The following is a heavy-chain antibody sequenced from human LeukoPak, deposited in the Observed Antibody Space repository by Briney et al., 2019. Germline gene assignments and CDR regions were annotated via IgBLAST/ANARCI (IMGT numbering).Heavy chain of an antibody. CDR1: GFPFSSYW. J-gene: IGHJ4*02. V-gene: IGHV3-7*01. D-gene: IGHD5-24*01. Sequence: GGSLRLSCVASGFPFSSYWMTWVRQAPGKGLEWVANIKQDGSKKSYVDSVKGRFTISRDNAKNSLYLQMYSLRAEDTANCTRVGYIDEGIDYWGQGTLVTVSS. CDR3: VGYIDEGIDY. CDR2: IKQDGSKK.